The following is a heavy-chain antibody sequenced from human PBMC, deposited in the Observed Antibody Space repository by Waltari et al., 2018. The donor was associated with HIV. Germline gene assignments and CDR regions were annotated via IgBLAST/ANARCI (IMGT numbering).Heavy chain of an antibody. CDR1: GFSVSRYW. CDR2: TNPDGNTR. J-gene: IGHJ4*02. D-gene: IGHD3-10*02. Sequence: VQLVQSGGGLVQPGGSRRLSCAASGFSVSRYWLHWVRQIPGQGLVWVARTNPDGNTRNDADAVRGRLTISREYAKNTLYLQMHSSRDEDTAMYYCVKDMCGEYDYWGQGTLVTVSS. CDR3: VKDMCGEYDY. V-gene: IGHV3-74*01.